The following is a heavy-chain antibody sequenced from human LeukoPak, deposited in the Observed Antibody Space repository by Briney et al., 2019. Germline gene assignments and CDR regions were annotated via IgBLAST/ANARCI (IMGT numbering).Heavy chain of an antibody. D-gene: IGHD6-13*01. J-gene: IGHJ4*02. CDR2: IYSGGST. CDR3: ARDRRIAAAGTGFDY. V-gene: IGHV3-53*01. CDR1: GFTVSSNY. Sequence: GGSLRLSCAASGFTVSSNYMSWVRQAPGKGLEWVSVIYSGGSTYYADSVKGRFTISRDNPKNTLYLQMNSLRAEDTAVYYCARDRRIAAAGTGFDYWGQGTLVTVSS.